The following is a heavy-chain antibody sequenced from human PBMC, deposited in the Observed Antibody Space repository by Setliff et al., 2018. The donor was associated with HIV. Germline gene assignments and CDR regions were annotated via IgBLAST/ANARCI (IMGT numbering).Heavy chain of an antibody. V-gene: IGHV4-30-4*08. J-gene: IGHJ4*02. CDR1: GGSISSGGYY. CDR2: IYYSGST. CDR3: AREGPYYYDSSGYYFDY. Sequence: SETLSLTCTVSGGSISSGGYYWSWIRQPPGKGLEWIGYIYYSGSTYYNPSLKSRVTISVDTSKNQFSLKLSSVTAADTAVYYCAREGPYYYDSSGYYFDYWGQGTLVTV. D-gene: IGHD3-22*01.